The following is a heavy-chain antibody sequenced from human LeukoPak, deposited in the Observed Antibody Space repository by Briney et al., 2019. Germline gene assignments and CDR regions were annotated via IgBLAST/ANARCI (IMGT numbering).Heavy chain of an antibody. D-gene: IGHD3-10*01. J-gene: IGHJ6*02. CDR3: ARESSLYGSGSYFAYYYYYGMDV. CDR1: GFTFSSYG. CDR2: IWYDGSNK. V-gene: IGHV3-33*01. Sequence: GRSLILSCAASGFTFSSYGMHWVRQAPGKGLEWVAVIWYDGSNKYYADSVKGRFTISRDNSKNTLYLQMNSLRAEDTAVYYCARESSLYGSGSYFAYYYYYGMDVWGQGTTVTVSS.